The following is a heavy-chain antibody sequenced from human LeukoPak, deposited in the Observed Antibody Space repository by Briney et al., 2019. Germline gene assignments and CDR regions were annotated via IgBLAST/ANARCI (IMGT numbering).Heavy chain of an antibody. D-gene: IGHD1-7*01. J-gene: IGHJ6*03. V-gene: IGHV3-30*02. CDR2: IRYDGSNK. CDR3: ARPGNWNYGDYYYYYYMDV. CDR1: GFTFSSYG. Sequence: GGSLRLSCAASGFTFSSYGMHWVRQAPGKGLEWVAFIRYDGSNKYYADSVKGRFTISRDNSKNTLYLQMNSLRAEDTAVYYCARPGNWNYGDYYYYYYMDVWGKGTTVTVSS.